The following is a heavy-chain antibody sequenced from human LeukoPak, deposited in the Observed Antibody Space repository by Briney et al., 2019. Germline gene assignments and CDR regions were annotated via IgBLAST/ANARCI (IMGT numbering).Heavy chain of an antibody. J-gene: IGHJ3*01. CDR1: GFTFDDYA. CDR3: AKDVTGTGAFDA. V-gene: IGHV3-9*01. D-gene: IGHD1-7*01. CDR2: ITWNSGTI. Sequence: PGRSLRLSCAASGFTFDDYAMHWVRQGPGKGLEWVSGITWNSGTIGYADSVKGRFTIPRDNAKNSLYLQMNSLRAEDTALYHCAKDVTGTGAFDAWGQGTMVTVSS.